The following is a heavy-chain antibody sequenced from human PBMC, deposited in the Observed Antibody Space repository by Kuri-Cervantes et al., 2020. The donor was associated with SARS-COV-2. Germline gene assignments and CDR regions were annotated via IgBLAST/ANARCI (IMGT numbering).Heavy chain of an antibody. CDR1: GFTFSSYG. V-gene: IGHV3-30*03. CDR2: ISYDGSNK. J-gene: IGHJ4*02. D-gene: IGHD3-22*01. Sequence: GGSLRLSCAASGFTFSSYGMHWDRQAPGKGLEWVAVISYDGSNKYYADSVKGRFTISRDNAKNSLYLQMNSLRDEDTAVYYCARDGGLSVVVIDFDYWGQGTLVTVSS. CDR3: ARDGGLSVVVIDFDY.